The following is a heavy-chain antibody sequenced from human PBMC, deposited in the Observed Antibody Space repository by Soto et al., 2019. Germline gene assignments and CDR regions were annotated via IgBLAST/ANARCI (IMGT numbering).Heavy chain of an antibody. CDR1: GGTFSTYT. Sequence: SVKVSCKASGGTFSTYTFSWVRQAPGQGLEWMGRIIPIFGTPYYAQKFQGRVTITADKSTSTVYMELSSLRSDDTAVYFCAIGLECRGDRLGKAPWFVPWGQRILV. D-gene: IGHD3-16*01. CDR3: AIGLECRGDRLGKAPWFVP. CDR2: IIPIFGTP. J-gene: IGHJ5*02. V-gene: IGHV1-69*06.